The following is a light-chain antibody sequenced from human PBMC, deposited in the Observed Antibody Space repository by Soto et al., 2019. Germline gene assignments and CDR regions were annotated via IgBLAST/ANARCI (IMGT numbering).Light chain of an antibody. V-gene: IGLV2-14*01. CDR2: EVT. CDR3: GSYSSTDTPFV. J-gene: IGLJ1*01. CDR1: STDVGGYNY. Sequence: QSALAQPSSVSGSPGQSITISCTGTSTDVGGYNYVSWYQHHSGKAPKLLIYEVTNRPSGISDRFSGSKSVNTASLTISGLQAEVESDYYCGSYSSTDTPFVFGTGTKVTVL.